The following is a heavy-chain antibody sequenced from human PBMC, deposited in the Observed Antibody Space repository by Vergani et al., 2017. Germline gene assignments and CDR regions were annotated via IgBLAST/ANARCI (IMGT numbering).Heavy chain of an antibody. CDR2: IDWDDET. CDR3: VRTAWYYFDF. D-gene: IGHD2-8*02. CDR1: GFTFNTNDRTR. Sequence: QITLKESGPALVEPTQTLTLTCTFSGFTFNTNDRTRVSWIRQPPGKGLEWLARIDWDDETFYNASLKTRLTISKDTSKNQVVLIMTNVDPGDTATYFCVRTAWYYFDFWGQGILVTVSS. J-gene: IGHJ4*02. V-gene: IGHV2-70*04.